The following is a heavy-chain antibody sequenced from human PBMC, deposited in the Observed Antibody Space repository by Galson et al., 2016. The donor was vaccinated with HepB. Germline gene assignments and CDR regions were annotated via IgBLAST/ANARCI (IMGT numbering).Heavy chain of an antibody. V-gene: IGHV3-9*01. J-gene: IGHJ5*02. CDR1: GFTFGDYA. D-gene: IGHD2-2*01. CDR3: AKAAQYCGSSSCRNWFDP. Sequence: SLRLSCAASGFTFGDYAMHWVRQAPGKGLEWVSGISWNSGNTGYADSVKGQFTISRDNPKNSLYLQMNSLRAEDTALYYCAKAAQYCGSSSCRNWFDPWGQGTLVTVSS. CDR2: ISWNSGNT.